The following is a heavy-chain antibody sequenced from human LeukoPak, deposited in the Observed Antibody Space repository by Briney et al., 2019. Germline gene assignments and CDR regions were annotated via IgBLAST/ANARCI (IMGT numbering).Heavy chain of an antibody. CDR1: GGSISSGGYY. D-gene: IGHD3-10*01. CDR3: ARVNYGSATKEDY. Sequence: SEALSLTCTVSGGSISSGGYYWSWIRQHPGKGLEWIGYIYYSGSAYYNPSLKSRVTISVDTSENQFSLKLSSVTAADTAVYYCARVNYGSATKEDYWGQGTLVTVSS. J-gene: IGHJ4*02. CDR2: IYYSGSA. V-gene: IGHV4-31*03.